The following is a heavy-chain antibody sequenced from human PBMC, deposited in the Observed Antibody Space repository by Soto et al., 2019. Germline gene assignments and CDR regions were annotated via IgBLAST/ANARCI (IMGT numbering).Heavy chain of an antibody. J-gene: IGHJ4*02. V-gene: IGHV6-1*01. D-gene: IGHD6-19*01. CDR1: GDSVSSTSAA. CDR2: TYYRSKWYS. Sequence: QTLSLTCVISGDSVSSTSAAWSLIRQSPSRGLEWLGRTYYRSKWYSDYAVSVKSRITINPDTSKNQFSLQLNSVPPEDTAVYYCARGSYYSGWVWGQGTLVTVSS. CDR3: ARGSYYSGWV.